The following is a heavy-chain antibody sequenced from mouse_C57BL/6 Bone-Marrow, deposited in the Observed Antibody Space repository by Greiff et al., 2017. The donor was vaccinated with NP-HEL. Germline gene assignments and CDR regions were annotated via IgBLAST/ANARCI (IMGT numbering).Heavy chain of an antibody. CDR1: GFTFSDYG. CDR3: ARSYYGNYWFAY. D-gene: IGHD2-1*01. V-gene: IGHV5-17*01. CDR2: ISSGSSTI. Sequence: EVHLVESGGGLVKPGGSLKLSCAASGFTFSDYGMHWVRQAPEKGLEWVAYISSGSSTIYYADTVKGRFTISRDNAKNTLFLQMTSLRSEDTAMYYCARSYYGNYWFAYWGQGTLVTVSA. J-gene: IGHJ3*01.